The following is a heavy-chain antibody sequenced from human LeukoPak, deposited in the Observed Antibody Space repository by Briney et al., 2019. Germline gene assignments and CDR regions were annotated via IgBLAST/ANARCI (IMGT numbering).Heavy chain of an antibody. CDR3: TRDLMDYDVSTGLHHYYMDV. J-gene: IGHJ6*02. D-gene: IGHD3-9*01. CDR2: ISGSGDST. Sequence: GGSLRLSCAASGFTFSSYAMNWVRQAPGKGLEWVSAISGSGDSTYYADSVKGRFTMSRDNSKNTLYLQMNTLRVEDTAVYYCTRDLMDYDVSTGLHHYYMDVWGQGTTVTVSS. V-gene: IGHV3-23*01. CDR1: GFTFSSYA.